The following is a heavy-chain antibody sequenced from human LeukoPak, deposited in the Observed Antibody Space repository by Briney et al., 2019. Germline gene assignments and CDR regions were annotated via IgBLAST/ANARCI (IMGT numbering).Heavy chain of an antibody. Sequence: SVKVSCKASGGTFISYAISWVRQAPGQGLEWMGRIIPILGIANYAQKFQGRVTITADKSTSTAYMELSSLRSEGTAVYYCARDGAVAAYYYGMDIWGQGTTVTVSS. V-gene: IGHV1-69*04. CDR1: GGTFISYA. CDR3: ARDGAVAAYYYGMDI. CDR2: IIPILGIA. J-gene: IGHJ6*02. D-gene: IGHD6-19*01.